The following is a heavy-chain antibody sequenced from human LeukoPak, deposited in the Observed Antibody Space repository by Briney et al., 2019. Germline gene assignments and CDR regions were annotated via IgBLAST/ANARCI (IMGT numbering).Heavy chain of an antibody. V-gene: IGHV4-31*03. J-gene: IGHJ4*02. CDR3: ARGGDTAMLFDY. Sequence: SQTLSLTCTVSGGSVSSGSYYWSWIRQPPGKGLEWIGYIYYSGSTYYNPSLKSRVTISVDTSKNQFSLKLSSVTAADTAVYHCARGGDTAMLFDYWGQGTLVTVSS. CDR1: GGSVSSGSYY. D-gene: IGHD5-18*01. CDR2: IYYSGST.